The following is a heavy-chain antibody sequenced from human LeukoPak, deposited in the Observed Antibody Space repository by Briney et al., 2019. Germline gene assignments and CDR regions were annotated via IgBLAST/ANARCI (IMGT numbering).Heavy chain of an antibody. CDR1: GGSFSGYY. CDR2: IYYSGST. V-gene: IGHV4-59*01. J-gene: IGHJ4*02. Sequence: SETLSLTCAVYGGSFSGYYWSRIRQPPGKGLEWIGYIYYSGSTNYNPSLKSRVTISVDTSKNQFSLKLSSVTAADTAVYYCARGDSSSSSFDYWGQGTLVTVSS. D-gene: IGHD6-6*01. CDR3: ARGDSSSSSFDY.